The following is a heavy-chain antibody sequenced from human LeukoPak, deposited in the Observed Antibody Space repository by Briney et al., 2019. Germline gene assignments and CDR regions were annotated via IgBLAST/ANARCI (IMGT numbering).Heavy chain of an antibody. CDR1: GYIFTGYY. V-gene: IGHV1-2*02. J-gene: IGHJ6*03. Sequence: ASVKVSCKASGYIFTGYYIHWVRQAPGQGLEYMGWINPNSGGTSYTQKFQGRVTMTRDTSITTAYLELSRLTSDDTAFYYCARARDSSTSFGYYYYYYYMDVWGKGTTVTVSS. CDR3: ARARDSSTSFGYYYYYYYMDV. D-gene: IGHD2-2*01. CDR2: INPNSGGT.